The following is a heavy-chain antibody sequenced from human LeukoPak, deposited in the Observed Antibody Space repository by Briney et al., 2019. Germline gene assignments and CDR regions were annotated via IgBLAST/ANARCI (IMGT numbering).Heavy chain of an antibody. J-gene: IGHJ6*02. CDR1: GFTFSSYA. CDR2: ISGSGGST. CDR3: ARSAHRYCSGGSCYYYYYGMDV. Sequence: GGSLRLSCAASGFTFSSYAMSWVRQAPGKGLEWVSAISGSGGSTYYADSVKGRFTISRDNSKNTLYLQMNSLRAEDTAVYYYARSAHRYCSGGSCYYYYYGMDVWGQGTTVTVSS. D-gene: IGHD2-15*01. V-gene: IGHV3-23*01.